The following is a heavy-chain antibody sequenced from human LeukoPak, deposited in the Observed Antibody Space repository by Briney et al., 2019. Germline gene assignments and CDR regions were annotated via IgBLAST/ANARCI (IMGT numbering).Heavy chain of an antibody. V-gene: IGHV3-21*01. CDR2: ISSSSSYI. D-gene: IGHD5-18*01. Sequence: GGSLRLSCAASGFTFSSYSMNWVRQAPGKGLEWVSSISSSSSYIYYADSVKGRFTISRDNAKNSLYLQMNSLRAEDTTVYYCARTTRSVDTAADYWGQGTLVTVSS. CDR3: ARTTRSVDTAADY. CDR1: GFTFSSYS. J-gene: IGHJ4*02.